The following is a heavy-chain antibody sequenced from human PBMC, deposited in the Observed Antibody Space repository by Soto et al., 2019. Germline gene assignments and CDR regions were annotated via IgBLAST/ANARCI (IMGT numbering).Heavy chain of an antibody. CDR3: ASSYSIGDEQWGHFDY. J-gene: IGHJ4*02. CDR2: ISSSSSSYI. Sequence: GGSLRLSCAASGFTFSSYSMNWVRQAPGKGLEWVSSISSSSSSYIYYADSVKGRFTISRDNAKNSLYLQMNSLRAEDTAVYYCASSYSIGDEQWGHFDYWGQGTLVTVSS. V-gene: IGHV3-21*01. D-gene: IGHD1-26*01. CDR1: GFTFSSYS.